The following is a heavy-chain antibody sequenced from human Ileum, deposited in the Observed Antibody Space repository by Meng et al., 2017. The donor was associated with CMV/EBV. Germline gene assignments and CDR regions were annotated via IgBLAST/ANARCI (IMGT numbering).Heavy chain of an antibody. D-gene: IGHD2-2*02. CDR1: GYTFTDYY. J-gene: IGHJ4*02. CDR2: INPNSGGT. CDR3: ARRSVPAAIGYYFDY. V-gene: IGHV1-2*02. Sequence: ASVKVSCKASGYTFTDYYMHWVRQAPGQGLEWMGWINPNSGGTNYAQKFQGRVTMTRDTSISTAYMELSRLRSDDTAVYYCARRSVPAAIGYYFDYWGQGTLVTVSS.